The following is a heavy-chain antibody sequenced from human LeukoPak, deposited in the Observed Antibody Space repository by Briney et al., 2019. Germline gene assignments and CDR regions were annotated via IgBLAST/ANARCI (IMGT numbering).Heavy chain of an antibody. CDR3: ARGDGGKKYYYSYYMDV. J-gene: IGHJ6*03. CDR2: MNPNSGNP. D-gene: IGHD4-23*01. Sequence: ASVKVSCKAFGYTFTGYDINGGRQATGQGLEWWGWMNPNSGNPGSAQNFQGRVTMTRNTSISTAYMELSSLRSEDTAVYYYARGDGGKKYYYSYYMDVWGKGTTVTVSS. CDR1: GYTFTGYD. V-gene: IGHV1-8*01.